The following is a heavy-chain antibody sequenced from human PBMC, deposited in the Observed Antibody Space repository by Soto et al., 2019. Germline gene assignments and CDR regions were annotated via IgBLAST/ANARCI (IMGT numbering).Heavy chain of an antibody. J-gene: IGHJ6*03. CDR2: IGSNGGST. CDR1: GFTFSTYA. V-gene: IGHV3-64*01. D-gene: IGHD5-12*01. Sequence: GGSLRLSCAASGFTFSTYAMHWVRQAPGKGLEHVSAIGSNGGSTYYANSVKGRFTISRDNSKNTLYLQMGSLRPEDMAVYYCARGSNSGYAEYHYYHMDVWGKGTTVTVSS. CDR3: ARGSNSGYAEYHYYHMDV.